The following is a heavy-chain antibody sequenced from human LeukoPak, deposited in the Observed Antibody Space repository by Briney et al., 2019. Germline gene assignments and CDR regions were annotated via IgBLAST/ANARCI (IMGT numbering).Heavy chain of an antibody. Sequence: GGSLRLSCAASGFTFSSYSMNWVRQAPGKGLEWVSSISSSSSSYIYYADSVKGRFTISADKAKNSLYLQMNSLRVEDTAVYYCARDHNYAFDNWGQGTLVSVAS. D-gene: IGHD1-1*01. CDR1: GFTFSSYS. V-gene: IGHV3-21*01. J-gene: IGHJ4*02. CDR3: ARDHNYAFDN. CDR2: ISSSSSSYI.